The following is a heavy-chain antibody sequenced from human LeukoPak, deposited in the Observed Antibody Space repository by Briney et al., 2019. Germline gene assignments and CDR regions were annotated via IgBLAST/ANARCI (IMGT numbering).Heavy chain of an antibody. CDR1: GYSISSGYY. J-gene: IGHJ6*03. CDR3: ARVVPSTSSYGYYYYYYMDV. D-gene: IGHD2-2*01. V-gene: IGHV4-38-2*01. CDR2: IYHSGST. Sequence: PSETLSLTCAVSGYSISSGYYWGWIRQPPGKGLEWIGSIYHSGSTYYNPSLRSRVTISVDTSKNQFSLKLSSVTAADTAVYYCARVVPSTSSYGYYYYYYMDVWGKGTTVTVSS.